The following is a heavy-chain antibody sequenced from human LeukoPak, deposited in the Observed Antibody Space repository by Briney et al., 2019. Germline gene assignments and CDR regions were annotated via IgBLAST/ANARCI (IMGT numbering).Heavy chain of an antibody. CDR3: ARVSFGYYVDY. V-gene: IGHV1-69*04. Sequence: SVRVSCEASGGTFSSYAISWVRQAPGQGLEWMGRIIPILGIANYAQKFQGRVTITADKSTSTAYMELSSLRSEDTAVYYCARVSFGYYVDYWGQGTLVTVSS. J-gene: IGHJ4*02. D-gene: IGHD3/OR15-3a*01. CDR1: GGTFSSYA. CDR2: IIPILGIA.